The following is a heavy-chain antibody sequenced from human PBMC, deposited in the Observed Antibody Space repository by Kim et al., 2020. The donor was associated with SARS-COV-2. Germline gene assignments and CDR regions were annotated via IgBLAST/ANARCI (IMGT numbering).Heavy chain of an antibody. CDR1: GFTFSGSA. J-gene: IGHJ4*02. V-gene: IGHV3-73*01. D-gene: IGHD1-26*01. CDR2: IRSKANSYAT. Sequence: GGSLRLSCAASGFTFSGSAMHWVRQASGKGLEWVGRIRSKANSYATAYAASVKGRFTISRDDSKNTAYLQMNSLKTEDTAVYYCTRNGGSYAGEFDYWGQGTLVTVSS. CDR3: TRNGGSYAGEFDY.